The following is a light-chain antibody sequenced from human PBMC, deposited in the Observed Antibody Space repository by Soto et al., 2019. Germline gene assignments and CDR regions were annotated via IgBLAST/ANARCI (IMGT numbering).Light chain of an antibody. V-gene: IGKV1-17*01. CDR3: LQHNSYPQT. Sequence: DIQMTQSPSSLSASVGDRDTITCRASQGIRAALGWYQQKPGKAPKRLIYAASSLQSGVPSRFSGSGSGTEFTLTISSLQPEDFATYYCLQHNSYPQTFGQGTKVEIK. CDR2: AAS. CDR1: QGIRAA. J-gene: IGKJ1*01.